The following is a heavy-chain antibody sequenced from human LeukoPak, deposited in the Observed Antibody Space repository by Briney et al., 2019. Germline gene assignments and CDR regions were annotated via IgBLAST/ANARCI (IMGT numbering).Heavy chain of an antibody. J-gene: IGHJ4*02. D-gene: IGHD5-24*01. CDR3: ANEVCGGRDMATRPDY. Sequence: GGSLRLSCAASGFTFDDYAMHWVRQAPGQGLEWVSLISGDADRTYYADSVKGRFTISRDASKNSLYLQMNSLRTEDTAFYYCANEVCGGRDMATRPDYWGQGTLVIVSS. V-gene: IGHV3-43*02. CDR1: GFTFDDYA. CDR2: ISGDADRT.